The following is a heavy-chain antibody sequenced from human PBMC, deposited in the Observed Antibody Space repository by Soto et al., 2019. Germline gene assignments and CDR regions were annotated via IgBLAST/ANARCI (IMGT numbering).Heavy chain of an antibody. CDR1: GFTFSSYW. J-gene: IGHJ6*03. V-gene: IGHV3-7*01. D-gene: IGHD2-2*01. Sequence: EVQLVESGGGLVQPGGSLRLSCAASGFTFSSYWMSWVRQAPGKGLEWVANIKQDGSEKYYVDSVKGRFTISRDNAKNHLYLKMNSLRAENTAVYYCARNLRVPAADTLRPSYYSYMAVWGKGTTVTVSS. CDR3: ARNLRVPAADTLRPSYYSYMAV. CDR2: IKQDGSEK.